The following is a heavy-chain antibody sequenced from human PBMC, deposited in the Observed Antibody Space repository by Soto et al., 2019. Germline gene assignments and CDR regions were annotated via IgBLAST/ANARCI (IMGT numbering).Heavy chain of an antibody. V-gene: IGHV1-58*01. CDR3: AAAVTTSLGYGMDV. CDR1: GFTFTSSA. CDR2: IVVGSGNT. D-gene: IGHD4-17*01. Sequence: QMQLVQSGPEVKKPGTSVKVSCKASGFTFTSSAVQWVRQARGQRLEWIGWIVVGSGNTNYAQKFQERVTITRDMSTSTAYMELSSLRSEDTAVYYCAAAVTTSLGYGMDVWGQGTTVTVSS. J-gene: IGHJ6*02.